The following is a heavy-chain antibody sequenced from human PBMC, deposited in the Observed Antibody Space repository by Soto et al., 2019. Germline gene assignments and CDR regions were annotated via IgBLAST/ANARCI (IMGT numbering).Heavy chain of an antibody. D-gene: IGHD3-10*01. Sequence: EVQLVESGGGVVRPGGSLRLSCAASGFTFDDYGMSWVRQAPGKGLEWVSGINWNGGSTGYADSVKGRFTISRDNAKSSLYLQVNSLRAEDTALYHCARDRGYGSGSYLSVNWFDPWGQGALVIVSS. V-gene: IGHV3-20*01. CDR3: ARDRGYGSGSYLSVNWFDP. J-gene: IGHJ5*02. CDR2: INWNGGST. CDR1: GFTFDDYG.